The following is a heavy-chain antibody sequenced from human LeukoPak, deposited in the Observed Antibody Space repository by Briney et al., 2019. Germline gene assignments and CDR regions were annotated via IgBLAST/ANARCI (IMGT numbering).Heavy chain of an antibody. CDR1: GDSISDYY. V-gene: IGHV4-59*01. Sequence: PSATLSLTRIVSGDSISDYYWSWLRQPPGKGLEWIGYFFDSGATNYNPSLKSRVTTSIDMSINQFSLQLSTVKTADTAMYFCTGSTSPETFLIWGQEALVTVSP. J-gene: IGHJ4*02. CDR2: FFDSGAT. CDR3: TGSTSPETFLI. D-gene: IGHD2-2*01.